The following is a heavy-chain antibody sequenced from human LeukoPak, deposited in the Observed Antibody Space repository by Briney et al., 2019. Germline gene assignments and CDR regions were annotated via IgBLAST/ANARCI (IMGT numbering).Heavy chain of an antibody. Sequence: GGSLRLSCAASGFTFSSYWMHWVRQAPGKGLVWVSRINSDGSSTSYADSVKGRFTISRDNSKKTLYLQMNSLRLEDTAVYYCAKDFSVYYYDSRVLDYWGQGTLVTVSS. CDR1: GFTFSSYW. J-gene: IGHJ4*02. V-gene: IGHV3-74*01. D-gene: IGHD3-22*01. CDR2: INSDGSST. CDR3: AKDFSVYYYDSRVLDY.